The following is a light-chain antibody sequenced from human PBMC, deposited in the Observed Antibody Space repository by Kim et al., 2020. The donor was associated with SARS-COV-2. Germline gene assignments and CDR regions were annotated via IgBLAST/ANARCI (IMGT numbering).Light chain of an antibody. V-gene: IGLV3-1*01. J-gene: IGLJ2*01. CDR2: QDS. CDR3: QAWDSSTAV. Sequence: VSPGQTAIITCSGDKLGDKYACWYQQKPGQSPVLVIYQDSKRPSGIPERFSGSNSGNTATLTISGTQAMDEADYYCQAWDSSTAVFGGGTQLTVL. CDR1: KLGDKY.